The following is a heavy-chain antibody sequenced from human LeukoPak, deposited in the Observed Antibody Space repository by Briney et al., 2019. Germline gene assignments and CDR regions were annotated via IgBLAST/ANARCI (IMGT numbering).Heavy chain of an antibody. V-gene: IGHV4-34*01. CDR2: INHSGST. CDR1: GGSFSGYY. CDR3: ARHSITMVRGVHDY. Sequence: SETLSLTCAVYGGSFSGYYWSWIRQPPGKGLEWIGEINHSGSTNYNPSLKSRVTISVDTSKNQFSLKLSSVTAADTAVYYCARHSITMVRGVHDYWGQGTLVTVSS. D-gene: IGHD3-10*01. J-gene: IGHJ4*02.